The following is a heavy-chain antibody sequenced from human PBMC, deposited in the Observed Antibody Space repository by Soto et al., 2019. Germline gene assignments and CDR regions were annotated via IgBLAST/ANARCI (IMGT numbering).Heavy chain of an antibody. Sequence: GGSLRLSCAASGFTFSSYSMNWVRQAPGKGLEWVSSISSSSSYIYYADSVKGRFTISRDNAKNSLYLQMNSLRAEDTAVYYCARDTRSLYYYGSGMAFDIWGQGTMVTVSS. D-gene: IGHD3-10*01. CDR1: GFTFSSYS. J-gene: IGHJ3*02. CDR3: ARDTRSLYYYGSGMAFDI. CDR2: ISSSSSYI. V-gene: IGHV3-21*01.